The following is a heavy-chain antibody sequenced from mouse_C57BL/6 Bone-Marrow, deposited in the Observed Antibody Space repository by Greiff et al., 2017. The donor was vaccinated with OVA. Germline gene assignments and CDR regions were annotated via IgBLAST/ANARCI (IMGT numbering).Heavy chain of an antibody. D-gene: IGHD2-4*01. CDR2: ILPGSGST. CDR3: AGGARYDYDDGYAMDY. J-gene: IGHJ4*01. V-gene: IGHV1-9*01. Sequence: QVQLQQSGAELMKPGASVKLSCKATGYTFTGYWIEWVKQRPGHGLEWIGEILPGSGSTNYHEKFKGKATSTAATASNTAYMQLSSLPTEDSAIYKCAGGARYDYDDGYAMDYWGQGTSVTVSA. CDR1: GYTFTGYW.